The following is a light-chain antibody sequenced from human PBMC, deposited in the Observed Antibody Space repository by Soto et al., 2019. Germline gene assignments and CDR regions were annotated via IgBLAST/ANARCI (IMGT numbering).Light chain of an antibody. J-gene: IGKJ1*01. CDR1: QSVSNNY. CDR3: LKHGTTPWP. Sequence: EIVLTQSTGTLSLSPGERATLSCRASQSVSNNYLAWYHQKPGRAPRLVISGASSRASSIPDRLSGSGSGTDFTLTISRMEPEDIAVYYCLKHGTTPWPFGQGTNVEF. V-gene: IGKV3-20*01. CDR2: GAS.